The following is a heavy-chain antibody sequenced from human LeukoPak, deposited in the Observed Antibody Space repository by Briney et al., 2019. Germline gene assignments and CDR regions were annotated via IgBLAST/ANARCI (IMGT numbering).Heavy chain of an antibody. D-gene: IGHD3-22*01. J-gene: IGHJ6*02. CDR3: AKDIQKPYYYDSSGFFDV. CDR2: ISSSGRTV. V-gene: IGHV3-48*01. CDR1: EFSLSSYS. Sequence: PGGSLRLSCAASEFSLSSYSMDWFRQTPGKGLEWISYISSSGRTVYYADSVEGRFTVSRDNAKNALYLEMNSLRAEDTALYYCAKDIQKPYYYDSSGFFDVWGQGTTVTVSS.